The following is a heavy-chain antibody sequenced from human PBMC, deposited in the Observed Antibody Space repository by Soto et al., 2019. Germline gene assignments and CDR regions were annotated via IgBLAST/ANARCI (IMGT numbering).Heavy chain of an antibody. J-gene: IGHJ4*02. Sequence: GGSLRLSCAASGFTFSSYWMHWVRQAPGKGLVWVSRINSDGSSTSYADSVKGRFTISRDNAKNTLYLQMNSLRAEDTAVYYCASTSTYGDYYFDYWGQGTLVTVSS. D-gene: IGHD4-17*01. CDR2: INSDGSST. CDR3: ASTSTYGDYYFDY. CDR1: GFTFSSYW. V-gene: IGHV3-74*01.